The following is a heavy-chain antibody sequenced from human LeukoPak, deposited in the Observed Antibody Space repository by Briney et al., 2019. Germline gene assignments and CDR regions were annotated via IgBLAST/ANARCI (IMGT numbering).Heavy chain of an antibody. CDR1: GGSISSYY. CDR2: INYSGST. V-gene: IGHV4-59*08. Sequence: SETLSLTCTVSGGSISSYYWSWIRQPPGKGLEWIGYINYSGSTNYNPSLKSRVTISVDTSKNQFSLKLSSVTAADTAVYYCARHGVTTVTTNYYYYGMDVWGQGTTVTVSS. D-gene: IGHD4-17*01. CDR3: ARHGVTTVTTNYYYYGMDV. J-gene: IGHJ6*02.